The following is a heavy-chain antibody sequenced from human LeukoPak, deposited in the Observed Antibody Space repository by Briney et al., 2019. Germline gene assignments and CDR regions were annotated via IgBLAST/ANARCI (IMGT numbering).Heavy chain of an antibody. CDR2: ISAYNGNT. CDR3: ARARGDYARGFDI. Sequence: ASVKVSCKASDYTFSSYGISWARQAPGQGLEWMGWISAYNGNTNHAQKFQGRVTMTTDTFTSTAYMELRSLRSDDTAIFYCARARGDYARGFDIWGQGTMVTVSS. V-gene: IGHV1-18*01. D-gene: IGHD4-17*01. CDR1: DYTFSSYG. J-gene: IGHJ3*02.